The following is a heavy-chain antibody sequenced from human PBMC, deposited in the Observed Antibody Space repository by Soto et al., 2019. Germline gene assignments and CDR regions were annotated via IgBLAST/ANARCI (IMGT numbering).Heavy chain of an antibody. V-gene: IGHV1-46*01. J-gene: IGHJ6*02. CDR2: INPSGGST. D-gene: IGHD3-10*01. CDR3: ARGRVRGLDV. Sequence: PSVKFSCKASGYTFTGYYMHWVRQAPGQGLEWMGIINPSGGSTSYAQKFQGRVTMTRDTSTSTVYMELSSLRSEDTAVYYCARGRVRGLDVWGQGTTVTVSS. CDR1: GYTFTGYY.